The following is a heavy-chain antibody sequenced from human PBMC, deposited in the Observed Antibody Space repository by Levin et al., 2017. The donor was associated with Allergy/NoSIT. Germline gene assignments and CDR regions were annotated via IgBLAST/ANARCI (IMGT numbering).Heavy chain of an antibody. CDR2: INAGNGNT. J-gene: IGHJ6*02. CDR3: AREGYYDSSGYYSGYYGMDV. CDR1: GYTFTSYA. D-gene: IGHD3-22*01. Sequence: GESLKISCKASGYTFTSYAMHWVRQAPGQGLEWMGWINAGNGNTKYSQKFQGRVTITRDTSASTAYMELSSLRSEDTAVYYCAREGYYDSSGYYSGYYGMDVWGQGTTVTVSS. V-gene: IGHV1-3*01.